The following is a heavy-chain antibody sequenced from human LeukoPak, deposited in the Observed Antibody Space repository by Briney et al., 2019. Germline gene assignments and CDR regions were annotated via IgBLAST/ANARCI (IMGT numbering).Heavy chain of an antibody. Sequence: PSETLSLTCTVSGGSISSYYWSWIRQPAGKALEWNGRIYSSGSTNYNPSLKSRVTMSVDTSKNQFSLKLSSVTAADTAVYYCARSTMTTLNVDFWGQGALVTVSS. CDR3: ARSTMTTLNVDF. CDR1: GGSISSYY. CDR2: IYSSGST. J-gene: IGHJ4*02. V-gene: IGHV4-4*07. D-gene: IGHD4-17*01.